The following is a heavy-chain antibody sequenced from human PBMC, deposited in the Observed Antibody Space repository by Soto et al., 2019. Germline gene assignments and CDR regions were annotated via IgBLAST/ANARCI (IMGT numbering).Heavy chain of an antibody. CDR2: IWYDGSKK. CDR1: KFTFSDYG. Sequence: QVQLVESGGGVVHPGRSLRLSCVVSKFTFSDYGMHWIRQAPDKGLEWLGTIWYDGSKKIYGDSVRGRFTIFRDNSKNTLYLQMNSLRVEDTAVYYCVRDTYDTSADYWGRGSLVIVSS. CDR3: VRDTYDTSADY. D-gene: IGHD3-22*01. J-gene: IGHJ4*02. V-gene: IGHV3-33*01.